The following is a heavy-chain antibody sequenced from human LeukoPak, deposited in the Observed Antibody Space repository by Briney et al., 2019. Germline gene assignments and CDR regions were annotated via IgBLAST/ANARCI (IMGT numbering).Heavy chain of an antibody. CDR1: GGTFSSYA. Sequence: GASVTVSCTASGGTFSSYAISWVRQAPGQGGEWMGRIIPILGIANYAQKFQGRVTITADKSTSTAYMELSSLRSEDTAVYYCARGDVEMATIDAFDIWGQGTMVTVSS. D-gene: IGHD5-24*01. CDR3: ARGDVEMATIDAFDI. J-gene: IGHJ3*02. CDR2: IIPILGIA. V-gene: IGHV1-69*04.